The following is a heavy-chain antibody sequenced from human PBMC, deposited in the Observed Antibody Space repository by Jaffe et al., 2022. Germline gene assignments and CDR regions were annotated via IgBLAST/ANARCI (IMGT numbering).Heavy chain of an antibody. D-gene: IGHD3-9*01. J-gene: IGHJ3*02. CDR1: GFTFSSYG. V-gene: IGHV3-30*02. CDR3: ANLYDILTGYYRAFDI. Sequence: QVQLVESGGGVVQPGGSLRLSCAASGFTFSSYGMHWVRQAPGKGLEWVAFIRYDGSNKYYADSVKGRFTISRDNSKNTLYLQMNSLRAEDTAVYYCANLYDILTGYYRAFDIWGQGTMVTVSS. CDR2: IRYDGSNK.